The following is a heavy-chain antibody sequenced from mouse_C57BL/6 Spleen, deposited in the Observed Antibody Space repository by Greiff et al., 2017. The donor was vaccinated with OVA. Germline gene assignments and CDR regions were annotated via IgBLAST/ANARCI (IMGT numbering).Heavy chain of an antibody. Sequence: QVQLQQPGAELVKPGASVKLSCKASGYTFTSYWMHWVKQRPGQGLEWIGMIHPNSGSTNYNEKFKSKATLTVDKSSSTAYMQLSSLTSEDSAVYYCARSPDGYYCFDYWGQGTTLTVSS. CDR2: IHPNSGST. V-gene: IGHV1-64*01. CDR1: GYTFTSYW. D-gene: IGHD2-3*01. J-gene: IGHJ2*01. CDR3: ARSPDGYYCFDY.